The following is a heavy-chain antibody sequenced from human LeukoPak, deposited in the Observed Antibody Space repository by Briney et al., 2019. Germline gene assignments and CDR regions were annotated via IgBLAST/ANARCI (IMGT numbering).Heavy chain of an antibody. Sequence: SETLSLTCAVYGGSFSGYYWSWIRQPPGKGLEWIGEINHSGSTNYNPSLKIRVTISVDTSKNQFSLKLSSVAAADTAVYYCGRGLKRGSTMVRGAPGYWGQGTLVTVST. CDR3: GRGLKRGSTMVRGAPGY. J-gene: IGHJ4*02. V-gene: IGHV4-34*01. CDR1: GGSFSGYY. D-gene: IGHD3-10*01. CDR2: INHSGST.